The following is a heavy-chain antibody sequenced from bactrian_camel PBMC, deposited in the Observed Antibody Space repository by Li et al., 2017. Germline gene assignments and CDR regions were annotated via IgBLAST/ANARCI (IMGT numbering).Heavy chain of an antibody. CDR2: IARDGSNT. CDR3: VPHKLSTLND. V-gene: IGHV3S6*01. CDR1: EFIFSDYW. Sequence: VQLVESGGGLVQPGGSLTLSCEAYGASSEFIFSDYWINWVRQAPGKGLEWVSSIARDGSNTYYADSVKGRFTISQDRPKNTVYLQMNSLKPEDTGAYYCVPHKLSTLNDWGQGTQVTVS. J-gene: IGHJ4*01.